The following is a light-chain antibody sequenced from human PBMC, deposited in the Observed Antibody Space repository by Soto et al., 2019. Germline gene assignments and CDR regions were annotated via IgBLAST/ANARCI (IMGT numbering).Light chain of an antibody. J-gene: IGKJ5*01. Sequence: DIQMTQSPSTLSASVGDRVTITCRASQSIRNWLAWYQQKPGKAPKLLIYKASSLESGVPSRFSGGGSGTEFTLTITSLQPDDFATYYCQQYNSYPITFGQGTRLEIK. CDR2: KAS. CDR1: QSIRNW. V-gene: IGKV1-5*03. CDR3: QQYNSYPIT.